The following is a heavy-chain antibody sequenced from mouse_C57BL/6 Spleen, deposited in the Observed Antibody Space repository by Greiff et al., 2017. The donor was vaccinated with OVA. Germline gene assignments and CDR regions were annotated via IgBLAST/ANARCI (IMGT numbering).Heavy chain of an antibody. CDR3: ARTGYDKVAWFAY. CDR2: IDPSDSYT. V-gene: IGHV1-69*01. Sequence: VKLQQPGAELVMPGASVKLSCKASGYTFTSYWMHWVKQRPGQGLEWIGEIDPSDSYTNYNQKFKGKSTLTVDKSSSTACMQLSSLTSEDSAVYYCARTGYDKVAWFAYWGQGTLVTVSA. J-gene: IGHJ3*01. D-gene: IGHD2-2*01. CDR1: GYTFTSYW.